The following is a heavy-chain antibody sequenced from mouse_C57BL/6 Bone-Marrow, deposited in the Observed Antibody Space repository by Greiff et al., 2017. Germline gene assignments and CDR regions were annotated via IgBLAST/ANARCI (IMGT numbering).Heavy chain of an antibody. CDR1: GFNIKDYY. Sequence: EVKLMESGAELVKPGASVKLSCTASGFNIKDYYMHWVKQRTEQGLEWIGRIDPEDGETRYAPNFQGKATITADSSSNTAYLQLSSLPAEDTAVYYCATLYSGKDFAVWGTGTPVTVSA. J-gene: IGHJ1*03. D-gene: IGHD2-1*01. V-gene: IGHV14-2*01. CDR3: ATLYSGKDFAV. CDR2: IDPEDGET.